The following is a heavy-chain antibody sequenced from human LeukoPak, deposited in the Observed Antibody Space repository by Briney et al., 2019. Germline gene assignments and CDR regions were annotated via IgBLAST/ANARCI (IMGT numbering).Heavy chain of an antibody. CDR2: ISGSGGSK. Sequence: PGGSLRVSCAASVFTFSSYAMNWVRQAPGKGLGWVSTISGSGGSKHYADSVQGRFTISRDNSKNTVYLQMNSLRAEDTAIYYCAKVPSVSGAYGVDVWGQETTVTVSS. CDR1: VFTFSSYA. V-gene: IGHV3-23*01. D-gene: IGHD3-10*01. CDR3: AKVPSVSGAYGVDV. J-gene: IGHJ6*02.